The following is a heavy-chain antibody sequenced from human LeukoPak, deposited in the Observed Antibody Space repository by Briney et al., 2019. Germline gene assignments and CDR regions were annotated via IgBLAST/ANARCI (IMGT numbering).Heavy chain of an antibody. D-gene: IGHD3-10*01. CDR2: IYYSGST. CDR3: ARKRGYYGSGSYLAFDI. CDR1: GGSISSYY. J-gene: IGHJ3*02. Sequence: PSETLSLTCTVSGGSISSYYWSWIRQPPGKGLEWIGYIYYSGSTNCNPSLKSRVTISVDTSKNQFSLKLSSVTAADTAVYYCARKRGYYGSGSYLAFDIWGQGTMVTVSS. V-gene: IGHV4-59*01.